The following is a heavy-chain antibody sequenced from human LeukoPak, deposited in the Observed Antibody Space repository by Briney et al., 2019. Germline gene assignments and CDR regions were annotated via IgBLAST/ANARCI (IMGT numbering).Heavy chain of an antibody. CDR2: IGTAGDT. CDR1: GFTFSSYD. V-gene: IGHV3-13*01. J-gene: IGHJ2*01. Sequence: GGSLRLSCAASGFTFSSYDMHWVRQATGKGLEWVSAIGTAGDTYYPGSVKGRFTISRENAKNSLYLQMNSLRAEDTAVYYCARVLLHGDYSAHWYFDLWGRGTLVTASS. CDR3: ARVLLHGDYSAHWYFDL. D-gene: IGHD4-17*01.